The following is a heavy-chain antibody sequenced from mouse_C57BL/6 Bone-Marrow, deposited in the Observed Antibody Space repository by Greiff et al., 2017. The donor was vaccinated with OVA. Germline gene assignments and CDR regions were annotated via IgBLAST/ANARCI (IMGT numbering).Heavy chain of an antibody. V-gene: IGHV1-18*01. CDR1: GYTFTDYN. D-gene: IGHD2-5*01. CDR2: INPNNGGT. Sequence: DVKLQESGPELVKPGASVKIPCKASGYTFTDYNMDWVKQSHGKSLEWIGDINPNNGGTIYNQKFKGKATLTVDKSSSTAYMELRSLTSEDTAVYYCAKRNYSNYGYAMDYWGQGTSVTVSS. J-gene: IGHJ4*01. CDR3: AKRNYSNYGYAMDY.